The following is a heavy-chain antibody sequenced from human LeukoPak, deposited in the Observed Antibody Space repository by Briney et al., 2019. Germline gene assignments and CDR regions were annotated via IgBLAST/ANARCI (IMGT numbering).Heavy chain of an antibody. J-gene: IGHJ4*02. CDR3: ARDLSVGAVDT. Sequence: GGSLRLSCAASGFTFSTHGFHWVRQAPGKGLEWVAIIWSDGTRENYADSVKGRFTISRDNSKNTLYLQMNSLRAEDTAVYYCARDLSVGAVDTGGQGTLVTVSS. CDR2: IWSDGTRE. CDR1: GFTFSTHG. D-gene: IGHD6-13*01. V-gene: IGHV3-33*01.